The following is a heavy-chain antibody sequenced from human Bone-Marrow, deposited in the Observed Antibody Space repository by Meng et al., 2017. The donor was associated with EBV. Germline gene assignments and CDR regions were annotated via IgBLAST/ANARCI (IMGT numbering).Heavy chain of an antibody. Sequence: QVQLVQSGSELKKPGASVKVSCKASGYTFSSHALNWVRQAAGQGLEWMGWINTNTGDPAYAQGFTGRFVFSLDTSVTTAYLQISSLKAEDTAVYYCARGSYSADYWGQGTLVTVSS. CDR3: ARGSYSADY. V-gene: IGHV7-4-1*02. CDR2: INTNTGDP. D-gene: IGHD3-10*01. CDR1: GYTFSSHA. J-gene: IGHJ4*02.